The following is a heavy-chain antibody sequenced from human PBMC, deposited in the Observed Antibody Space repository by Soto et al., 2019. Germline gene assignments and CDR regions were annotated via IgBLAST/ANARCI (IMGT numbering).Heavy chain of an antibody. CDR1: GYTFTSYY. D-gene: IGHD2-15*01. J-gene: IGHJ6*02. V-gene: IGHV1-46*01. CDR2: INPSGGST. Sequence: QVQLVQSGAEVKKPGASVKVSCKASGYTFTSYYMHWVRQAPGQGLEWMGIINPSGGSTSYAQKFQGRVTMTRDTSTSTVYMELRSLRSEDTAVYYCARARYCSGGSCSGRNYYYGMDVWGQGTTVTVSS. CDR3: ARARYCSGGSCSGRNYYYGMDV.